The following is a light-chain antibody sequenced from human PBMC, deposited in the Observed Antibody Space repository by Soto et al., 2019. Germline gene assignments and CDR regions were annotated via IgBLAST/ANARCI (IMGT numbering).Light chain of an antibody. J-gene: IGKJ1*01. CDR3: QHYGSSPWT. V-gene: IGKV3-20*01. CDR1: QSVSSSF. CDR2: GAS. Sequence: EIVLTQSPGTLSLSPGERATLSCRASQSVSSSFLAWYQQKPGQAPRLLIYGASSRATGIPDRFSGSGSGTDVTLTISRLEPEDFAVYYCQHYGSSPWTFGQGIKVESK.